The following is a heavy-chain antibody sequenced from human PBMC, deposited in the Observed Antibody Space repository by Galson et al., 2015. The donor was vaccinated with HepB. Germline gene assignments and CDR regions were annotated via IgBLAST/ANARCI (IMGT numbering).Heavy chain of an antibody. CDR2: LSGSGMSI. CDR3: AKDEDFDSTGVLDH. CDR1: GFTFRGHA. D-gene: IGHD2-8*02. Sequence: SLRLSCAASGFTFRGHAMSWVRQAPGKGLEWVSSLSGSGMSIFYAESVKGRFTISRDNFKNTLYLQMNSLRAEDTAFYYCAKDEDFDSTGVLDHWGQGTLVVVSS. V-gene: IGHV3-23*01. J-gene: IGHJ4*02.